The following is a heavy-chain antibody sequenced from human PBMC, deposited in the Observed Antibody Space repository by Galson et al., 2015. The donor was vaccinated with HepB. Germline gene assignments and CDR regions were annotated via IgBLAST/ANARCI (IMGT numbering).Heavy chain of an antibody. CDR1: GFTFSSYG. V-gene: IGHV3-33*01. CDR2: MWYDGSNK. J-gene: IGHJ3*02. CDR3: ARDRSPDVRAFDI. D-gene: IGHD6-6*01. Sequence: SLRLSCAASGFTFSSYGMHWVRQAPGKGLEWVAVMWYDGSNKYYADSVKGRFTISRDNSKNTLYLQMNSLRAEDTAVYYCARDRSPDVRAFDIWGQGTMVTVSS.